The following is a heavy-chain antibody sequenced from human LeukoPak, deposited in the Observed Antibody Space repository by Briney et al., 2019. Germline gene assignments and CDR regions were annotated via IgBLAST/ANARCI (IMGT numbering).Heavy chain of an antibody. CDR3: ARTRPDYYYDSSGYINWFDP. Sequence: SETLSLTCTVSGGSISSGSYYWSWIRQPAGKGLEWIGRIYTSGSTNYNPSLKSRVTISVDTSNNQFSLKLSSVTAADTAVYYCARTRPDYYYDSSGYINWFDPWGQGTLVTVSS. D-gene: IGHD3-22*01. J-gene: IGHJ5*02. CDR2: IYTSGST. V-gene: IGHV4-61*02. CDR1: GGSISSGSYY.